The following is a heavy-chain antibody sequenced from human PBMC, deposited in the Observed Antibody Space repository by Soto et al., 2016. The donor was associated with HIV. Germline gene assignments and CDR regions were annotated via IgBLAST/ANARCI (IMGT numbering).Heavy chain of an antibody. CDR3: ARDPYYYGSGSYRWGFDY. V-gene: IGHV1-18*01. CDR1: GYTFTSYG. Sequence: QVQLVQSGAEVKKPGASVKVSCKASGYTFTSYGISWVRQAPGQGLEWMGRISAYNGNTNYAQKLQGRVTMTTDTSTSTAYMELRSLRSDDTAVYYCARDPYYYGSGSYRWGFDYWGQGTLVTVSS. D-gene: IGHD3-10*01. CDR2: ISAYNGNT. J-gene: IGHJ4*02.